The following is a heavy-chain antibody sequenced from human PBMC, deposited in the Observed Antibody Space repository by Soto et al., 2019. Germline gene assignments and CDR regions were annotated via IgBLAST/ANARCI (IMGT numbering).Heavy chain of an antibody. J-gene: IGHJ6*02. D-gene: IGHD2-8*01. CDR3: ARDTNGDYYYGMDV. CDR2: ISSSISYI. V-gene: IGHV3-21*01. Sequence: EVQLVESGGGLVKPGGSLRLSCAASGFTFSSYSMNWVRQAPGKGLEWVSSISSSISYIYYADSVKGRFTISRDNAKNSLYLQLNSLRAEDTAVYYCARDTNGDYYYGMDVWGQGTTVTVSS. CDR1: GFTFSSYS.